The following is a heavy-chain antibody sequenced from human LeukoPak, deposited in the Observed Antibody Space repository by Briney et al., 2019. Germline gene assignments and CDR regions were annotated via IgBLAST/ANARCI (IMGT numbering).Heavy chain of an antibody. Sequence: GGSLRLSCAASGFTFSSYAMSWVRQAPGKGLEWVSAISGSGGSTYYADSVKGRFTISRDNSKNTLYLQMNSLRAEDTAVYYCAGTRWTSIAVAGTRYFDYWGQGTLVTVSS. D-gene: IGHD6-19*01. CDR1: GFTFSSYA. V-gene: IGHV3-23*01. CDR3: AGTRWTSIAVAGTRYFDY. J-gene: IGHJ4*02. CDR2: ISGSGGST.